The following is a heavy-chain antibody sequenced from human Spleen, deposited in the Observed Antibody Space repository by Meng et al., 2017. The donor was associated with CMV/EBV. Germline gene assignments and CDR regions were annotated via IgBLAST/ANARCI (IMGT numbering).Heavy chain of an antibody. CDR1: GFNFNSYD. J-gene: IGHJ4*02. Sequence: GGSLRLSCAASGFNFNSYDFRWVRQGTGKGLEWVSGIGTIADTFYSDSVKGRFTISRDNAKNSVDLQMNSLRAGDTALYYCARGGPYCGTDACYTSIDSWGQGMLVTVSS. CDR3: ARGGPYCGTDACYTSIDS. V-gene: IGHV3-13*01. CDR2: IGTIADT. D-gene: IGHD2-2*02.